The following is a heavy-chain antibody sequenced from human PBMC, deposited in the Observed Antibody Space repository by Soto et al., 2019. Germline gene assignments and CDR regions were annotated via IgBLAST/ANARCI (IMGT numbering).Heavy chain of an antibody. CDR3: ARDEGDCSSTSCYSDAFDI. Sequence: VKLVASGGGVVQPARSLRLSCAASGFTFSSYGMHWVRQAPGKGLEWVAVIWYDGSNKYYAVSVKGRFTISSDNSKNALYLPMNSLRAEDTDVYYCARDEGDCSSTSCYSDAFDIWGQGTMVTVSS. D-gene: IGHD2-2*01. J-gene: IGHJ3*02. CDR2: IWYDGSNK. CDR1: GFTFSSYG. V-gene: IGHV3-33*01.